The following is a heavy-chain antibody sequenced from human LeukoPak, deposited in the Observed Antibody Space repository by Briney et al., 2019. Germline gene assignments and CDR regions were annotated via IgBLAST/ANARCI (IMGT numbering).Heavy chain of an antibody. Sequence: ASVKVSCKASGYTFTGYYMHWVRQAPGQGLEWMGWISAYNGNTNYAQKLQGRVTMTTDTSTSTAYMELRSLRSDDTAVYYCARVGGVVYYGSGSYYSHFDYWGQGTLVTVSS. CDR2: ISAYNGNT. J-gene: IGHJ4*02. D-gene: IGHD3-10*01. CDR1: GYTFTGYY. CDR3: ARVGGVVYYGSGSYYSHFDY. V-gene: IGHV1-18*04.